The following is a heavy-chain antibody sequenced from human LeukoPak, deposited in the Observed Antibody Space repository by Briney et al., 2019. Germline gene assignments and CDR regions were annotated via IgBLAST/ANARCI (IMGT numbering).Heavy chain of an antibody. CDR3: ATGGGFYYGH. D-gene: IGHD3-22*01. V-gene: IGHV3-30*02. CDR1: GFSFSTYG. J-gene: IGHJ4*02. CDR2: AQGDGRLQ. Sequence: GGSLRLSCAASGFSFSTYGMHWVRQAPGKGLEWVAAAQGDGRLQYYADSVKGRFTISKDISKSTLYVQMNSLRAEDTTVYYCATGGGFYYGHWGQGTLVTVSS.